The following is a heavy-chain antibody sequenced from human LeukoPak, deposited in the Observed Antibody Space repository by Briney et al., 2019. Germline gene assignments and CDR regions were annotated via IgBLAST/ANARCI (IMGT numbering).Heavy chain of an antibody. CDR1: GGSFSGYY. D-gene: IGHD1-26*01. CDR2: INHSGST. Sequence: SETLSLTCAVYGGSFSGYYWSWIRQPPGKGLEWIGEINHSGSTNYNPSLKSRVTISVDTSKNQFSLKLSSVTAADTAVYYCARSDIVGATKGFDYWGQGTLVTVSS. V-gene: IGHV4-34*01. CDR3: ARSDIVGATKGFDY. J-gene: IGHJ4*02.